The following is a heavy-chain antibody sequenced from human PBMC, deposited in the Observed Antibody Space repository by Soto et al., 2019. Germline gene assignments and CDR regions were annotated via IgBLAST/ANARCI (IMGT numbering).Heavy chain of an antibody. Sequence: GGSLRLSCAASGFTVSSNYMSWVRQAPGKGLEWVSAISGSGGSTYYADSVKGRFTISRDNSKNTLYLQMNSLRAEDSAVYYCAKNYYDSSGYIRYFDYWGQGTLVTVSS. V-gene: IGHV3-23*01. CDR1: GFTVSSNY. D-gene: IGHD3-22*01. CDR3: AKNYYDSSGYIRYFDY. CDR2: ISGSGGST. J-gene: IGHJ4*02.